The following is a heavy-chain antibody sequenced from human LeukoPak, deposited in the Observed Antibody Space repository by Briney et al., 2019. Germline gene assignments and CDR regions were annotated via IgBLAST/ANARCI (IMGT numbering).Heavy chain of an antibody. CDR3: ARDRGWAAAGIVYWFDP. V-gene: IGHV1-2*02. CDR1: GYTFTGYY. D-gene: IGHD6-13*01. J-gene: IGHJ5*02. Sequence: ASVKVSCKASGYTFTGYYMHWVRQAPGQGLEWMGWINPNSGGTNYAQKFQGRVTMTRDTSISTAYVELSRLRSDDTAVYYCARDRGWAAAGIVYWFDPWGQGTLVTVSS. CDR2: INPNSGGT.